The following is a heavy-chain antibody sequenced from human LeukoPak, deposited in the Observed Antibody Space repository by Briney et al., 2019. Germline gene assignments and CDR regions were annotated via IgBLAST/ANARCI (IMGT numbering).Heavy chain of an antibody. D-gene: IGHD2-15*01. J-gene: IGHJ6*02. V-gene: IGHV4-4*07. CDR1: GGSISDYY. CDR3: ARDFPPGSGRYFYEGMDV. Sequence: PSETLSLTRTVSGGSISDYYWSWIRQPAGKGLEWIGHIYSSGSTYYNPSLKSRVTMSVDMSKNQFSLKLSSVTAADTAVYYCARDFPPGSGRYFYEGMDVWGQGTTVTVSS. CDR2: IYSSGST.